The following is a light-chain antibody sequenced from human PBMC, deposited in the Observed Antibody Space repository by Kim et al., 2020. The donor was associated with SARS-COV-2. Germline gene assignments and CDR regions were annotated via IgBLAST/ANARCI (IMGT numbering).Light chain of an antibody. J-gene: IGLJ2*01. CDR2: STS. CDR3: LLYYGGAQVGV. Sequence: VTVTWASSTGGVTIGYYANGFRQKPGQAPRALIYSTSNKHSRTPARFSGSLLGGKAALTLSGVQPEDEAEYYCLLYYGGAQVGVFGGGTQLTVL. V-gene: IGLV7-43*01. CDR1: TGGVTIGYY.